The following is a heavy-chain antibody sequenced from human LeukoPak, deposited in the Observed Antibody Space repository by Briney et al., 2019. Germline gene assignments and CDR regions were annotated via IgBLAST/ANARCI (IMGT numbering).Heavy chain of an antibody. CDR2: ISGSGDNT. CDR3: ARDQYSSSWYTANFDY. V-gene: IGHV3-23*01. CDR1: GFIFSSYA. Sequence: GGSLRLSCAASGFIFSSYAMGWVRQAPGKGLEWVSGISGSGDNTYYADSVKGRFTISRDNAKNSLYLQMNSLRDEDTAVYYCARDQYSSSWYTANFDYWGQGTLVTVSS. J-gene: IGHJ4*02. D-gene: IGHD6-13*01.